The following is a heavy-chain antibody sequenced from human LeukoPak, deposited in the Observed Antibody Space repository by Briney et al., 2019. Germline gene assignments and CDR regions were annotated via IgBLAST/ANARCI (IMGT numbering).Heavy chain of an antibody. V-gene: IGHV4-39*01. CDR2: IYYSGST. CDR1: GGSISSSSYY. J-gene: IGHJ4*02. D-gene: IGHD3-10*01. Sequence: PETLSLTCTVSGGSISSSSYYWGWIRQPPGKGLEWIGSIYYSGSTYYNPSLKSRVTISVDTSKNQFSLKLSSVTAADTAVYYCARQKITMVRGVTKPDFDYWGQGTLVTVSS. CDR3: ARQKITMVRGVTKPDFDY.